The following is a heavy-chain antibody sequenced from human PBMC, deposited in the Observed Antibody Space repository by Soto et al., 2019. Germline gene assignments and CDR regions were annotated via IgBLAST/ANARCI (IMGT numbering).Heavy chain of an antibody. CDR1: GYTFTSYA. CDR2: INAGNGNT. CDR3: ARGITLPTPLDY. J-gene: IGHJ4*02. Sequence: QVQLVQSGAEEKKPGASVKGSCKASGYTFTSYAMHWVRQAPGQRLEWMGWINAGNGNTKYSQKFQGRVTITRDTAACTAYMELSSLRSEATAVYYCARGITLPTPLDYWGQGTLVTVSS. V-gene: IGHV1-3*05.